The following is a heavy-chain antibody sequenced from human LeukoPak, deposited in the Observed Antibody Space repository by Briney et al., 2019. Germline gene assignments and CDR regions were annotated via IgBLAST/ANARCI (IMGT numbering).Heavy chain of an antibody. CDR3: ARVGVVVAATGNLWFDP. V-gene: IGHV3-48*03. Sequence: GGSLRLSCAASGFTFSSYEMNWVRQAPGKGLEWVSYISSSGTTIYYADSVKGRFTISRDDAKNSLYLQMNSLRAEDTAVYYCARVGVVVAATGNLWFDPWGQGTLVTVSS. D-gene: IGHD2-15*01. J-gene: IGHJ5*02. CDR1: GFTFSSYE. CDR2: ISSSGTTI.